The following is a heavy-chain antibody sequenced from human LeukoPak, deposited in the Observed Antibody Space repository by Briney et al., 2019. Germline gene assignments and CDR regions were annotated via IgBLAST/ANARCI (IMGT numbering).Heavy chain of an antibody. CDR1: GFTFSSYS. V-gene: IGHV3-21*01. Sequence: GRTLRLSCAASGFTFSSYSMNWVRQAAGKGLEWDSSISSSSSYIYYADSVKGRFTISRDNAKSSLYLQMNSLRAEDTAVYYCASLPLRGSYYRVDYWGQGTLVTVSS. CDR2: ISSSSSYI. CDR3: ASLPLRGSYYRVDY. D-gene: IGHD1-26*01. J-gene: IGHJ4*02.